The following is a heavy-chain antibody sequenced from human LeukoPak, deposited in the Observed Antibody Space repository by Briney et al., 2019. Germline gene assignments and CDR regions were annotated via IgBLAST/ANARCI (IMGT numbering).Heavy chain of an antibody. J-gene: IGHJ6*03. CDR1: GGSISSSSYY. V-gene: IGHV4-39*07. Sequence: PSETLSLTCTVSGGSISSSSYYWGWIRQPPGKGLEWIGSIYYSGSTYYNPSLKSRVTISVDTSKNQFSPKLSSVTAADTAVYYCGGSGWKNYYYYMDVWGKGTTVTISS. D-gene: IGHD6-19*01. CDR3: GGSGWKNYYYYMDV. CDR2: IYYSGST.